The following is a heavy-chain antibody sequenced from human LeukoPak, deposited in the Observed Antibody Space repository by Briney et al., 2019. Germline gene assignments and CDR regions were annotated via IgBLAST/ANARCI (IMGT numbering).Heavy chain of an antibody. CDR1: GFTFSSYS. V-gene: IGHV3-23*01. D-gene: IGHD6-13*01. Sequence: PGGSPRLSCAASGFTFSSYSMNWVRQAPGKGLEWVSAISGSGGSTYYADSVKGRFTISRDNSKNTLYLQMNSLRAEDTAVYYCANYHPHSGYSSIKDYWGQGTLVTVSS. J-gene: IGHJ4*02. CDR2: ISGSGGST. CDR3: ANYHPHSGYSSIKDY.